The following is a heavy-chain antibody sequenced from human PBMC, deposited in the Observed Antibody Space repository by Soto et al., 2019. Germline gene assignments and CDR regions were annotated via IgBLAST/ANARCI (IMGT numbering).Heavy chain of an antibody. J-gene: IGHJ6*02. CDR2: IIPIFDTT. D-gene: IGHD2-21*02. CDR3: ARAWGMVTAMGYYYYGMDG. CDR1: GGTVSSYA. V-gene: IGHV1-69*12. Sequence: VQLVQSGAEVKKPGSSVKVSCKASGGTVSSYAISWVRQAPGQGLEWMGGIIPIFDTTNYAQKFQGRVTITADESTSTAYMELSSLRSEDTAVYYCARAWGMVTAMGYYYYGMDGGGQGTTVTVSS.